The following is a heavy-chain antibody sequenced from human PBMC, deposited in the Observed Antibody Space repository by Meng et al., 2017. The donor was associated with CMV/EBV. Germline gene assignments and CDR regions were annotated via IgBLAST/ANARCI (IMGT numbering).Heavy chain of an antibody. D-gene: IGHD1-1*01. V-gene: IGHV4-59*01. CDR1: GGSISSYY. CDR3: ARDLYNWNEDFGMDV. CDR2: IYYSGST. Sequence: LRLSCTVSGGSISSYYWSWIRQPPGKGLEWIGYIYYSGSTNYNPSLKSRVTISVDTSKNQFSLKLSSVTAADTAVYYCARDLYNWNEDFGMDVWGQGTTVTVSS. J-gene: IGHJ6*02.